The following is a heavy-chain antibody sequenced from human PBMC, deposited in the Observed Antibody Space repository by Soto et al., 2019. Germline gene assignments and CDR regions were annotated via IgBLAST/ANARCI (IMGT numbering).Heavy chain of an antibody. V-gene: IGHV1-18*01. CDR1: GYTFTSYG. CDR2: ISAYNGNT. D-gene: IGHD6-19*01. CDR3: ARDTAGPEAYFDY. Sequence: VSVNLSCKASGYTFTSYGISLVRQAPRQGLEWMGWISAYNGNTNYAQKLQGRVTMTTDTSTSTAYMELRSLRSDDTAVYYCARDTAGPEAYFDYWGQGTLVTVSS. J-gene: IGHJ4*02.